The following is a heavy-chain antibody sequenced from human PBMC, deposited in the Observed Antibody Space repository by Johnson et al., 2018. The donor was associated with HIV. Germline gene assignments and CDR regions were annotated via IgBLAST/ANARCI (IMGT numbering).Heavy chain of an antibody. J-gene: IGHJ3*02. Sequence: VQLVESGGGVVQPGRSLRLSCAASGFTVSSNYMSWVRQAPGKGLEWVSVIYSGGSTYYADSVEGRFTISSDNFKNTLSLQMNSLRAEDTAVYYCARVPEGDDDAFDIWGQGTMVTVSS. CDR2: IYSGGST. CDR1: GFTVSSNY. V-gene: IGHV3-66*01. CDR3: ARVPEGDDDAFDI. D-gene: IGHD2-21*01.